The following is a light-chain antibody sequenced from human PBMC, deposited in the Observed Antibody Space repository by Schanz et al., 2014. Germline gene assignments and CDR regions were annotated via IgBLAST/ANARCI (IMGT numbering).Light chain of an antibody. CDR3: QHYNNWPHT. V-gene: IGKV3-20*01. CDR2: GAS. CDR1: QSVSSSY. Sequence: EIVLTQSPATLSLSPGERATLSCRASQSVSSSYLAWYQQKPGQAPRLLIYGASSRATGIPDRFSGSGSGTDFTLTISRLEPEDFAVYYCQHYNNWPHTFGQGTKLEIK. J-gene: IGKJ2*01.